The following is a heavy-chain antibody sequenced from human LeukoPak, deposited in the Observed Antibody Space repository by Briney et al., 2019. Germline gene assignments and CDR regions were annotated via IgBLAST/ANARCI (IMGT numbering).Heavy chain of an antibody. CDR3: ARAGGLGTYYPNWFDP. CDR1: GGSISSYY. J-gene: IGHJ5*02. Sequence: NPSETLSLTCTVSGGSISSYYWSWIRQPAGKGLEWIGRIYTSGSTNYNPSLKSRVTVSVDTSKNQFSLKLNSVTAADTAFYYCARAGGLGTYYPNWFDPWGQGTLVTVSS. CDR2: IYTSGST. D-gene: IGHD3-10*01. V-gene: IGHV4-4*07.